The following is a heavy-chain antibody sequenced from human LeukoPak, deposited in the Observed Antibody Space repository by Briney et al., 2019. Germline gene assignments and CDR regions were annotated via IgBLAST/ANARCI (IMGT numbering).Heavy chain of an antibody. D-gene: IGHD7-27*01. V-gene: IGHV1-2*02. J-gene: IGHJ4*02. CDR1: GYTFTGYY. Sequence: ASVKVSCEASGYTFTGYYMHWVRQAPGQGLEWMGWINPNSGGTNYAQKFQGRVTMTRDTSISTAYMELSRLRPDDTAVYYCARFRTGVRYFDYWGQGTLVTVSS. CDR2: INPNSGGT. CDR3: ARFRTGVRYFDY.